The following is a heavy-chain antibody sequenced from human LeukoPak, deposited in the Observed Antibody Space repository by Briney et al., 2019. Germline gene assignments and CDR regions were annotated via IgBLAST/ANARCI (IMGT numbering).Heavy chain of an antibody. J-gene: IGHJ4*02. CDR1: GYTFTSYD. D-gene: IGHD5-18*01. CDR3: ARAHSYGGRGLVDY. CDR2: MNPNSGNT. V-gene: IGHV1-8*01. Sequence: ASVKVSCKASGYTFTSYDMNWVRQATGQGLEWMGWMNPNSGNTGYAQKFQGRVTMTRNTSISTAYMELSSLRSEDTAVYYCARAHSYGGRGLVDYWGQGTLLTVSS.